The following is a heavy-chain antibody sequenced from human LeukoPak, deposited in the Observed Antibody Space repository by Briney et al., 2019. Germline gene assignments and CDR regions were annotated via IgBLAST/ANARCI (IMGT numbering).Heavy chain of an antibody. Sequence: ASVKVSCKASGYTFTSYYMHWVRQAPGQGLEWMGRIIPILGIANYAQKFQGRVTITADKSTSTAYMELSSLRSEDTAVYYCARDKVVVVTATLYYYYGMDVWGQGTTVTVSS. D-gene: IGHD2-21*02. CDR1: GYTFTSYY. V-gene: IGHV1-69*04. J-gene: IGHJ6*02. CDR2: IIPILGIA. CDR3: ARDKVVVVTATLYYYYGMDV.